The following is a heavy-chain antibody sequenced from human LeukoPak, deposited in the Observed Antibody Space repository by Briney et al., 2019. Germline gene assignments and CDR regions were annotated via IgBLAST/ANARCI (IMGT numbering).Heavy chain of an antibody. CDR2: INVNGSTN. Sequence: PGGSLRLSCATSGYTFNVYGMSCVRDAPGKGLEWVSVINVNGSTNTYADSEKGRSTTTRDNTYNSQYLQINMRRAEDTTFYYGARVAVRGNWFDTWGQGTLVTVSS. V-gene: IGHV3-20*04. D-gene: IGHD6-19*01. CDR1: GYTFNVYG. J-gene: IGHJ5*02. CDR3: ARVAVRGNWFDT.